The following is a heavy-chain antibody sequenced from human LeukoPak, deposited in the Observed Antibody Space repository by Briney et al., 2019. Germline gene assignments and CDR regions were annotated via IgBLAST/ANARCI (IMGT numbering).Heavy chain of an antibody. V-gene: IGHV4-59*08. J-gene: IGHJ4*02. D-gene: IGHD3-10*01. CDR3: ARFRGTRTWHQEVFDY. Sequence: PSETLSLTCSVSGGSISTYNWNWIRQPPGKGLEWIGYISYNGSPDYNPSFKSRVTMSVDTSKGHFSLKLTSLTAADTAVYYCARFRGTRTWHQEVFDYWGQGTLVTVSS. CDR1: GGSISTYN. CDR2: ISYNGSP.